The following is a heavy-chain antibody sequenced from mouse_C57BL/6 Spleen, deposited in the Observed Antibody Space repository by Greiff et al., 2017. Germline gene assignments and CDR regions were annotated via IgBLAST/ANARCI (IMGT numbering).Heavy chain of an antibody. V-gene: IGHV1-12*01. CDR3: ERARDYYGSRYFDV. CDR2: IYPGNGDT. Sequence: QVQLQQSGAELVRPGASVKMSCKASGYTFTSYNMHWVKQTPRQGLEWIGAIYPGNGDTSYNQKFKGKATLTVDKSSSTAYMQLSSLTSEDSAVYVCERARDYYGSRYFDVWGTGTTVTVSS. D-gene: IGHD1-1*01. CDR1: GYTFTSYN. J-gene: IGHJ1*03.